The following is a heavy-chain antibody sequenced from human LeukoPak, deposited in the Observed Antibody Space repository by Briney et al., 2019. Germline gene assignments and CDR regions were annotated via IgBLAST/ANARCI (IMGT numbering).Heavy chain of an antibody. D-gene: IGHD2-2*01. CDR1: GGSFSGYY. J-gene: IGHJ6*03. CDR3: ARIGFRAAALYYMDV. Sequence: SETLSLTCAVYGGSFSGYYWSWIRQPPGKGLEWIGEINHSGSTNYNPSLKSRVTISVDTFKNQFSLKLSSVTAADTAVYYCARIGFRAAALYYMDVWGKGTTVTVSS. CDR2: INHSGST. V-gene: IGHV4-34*01.